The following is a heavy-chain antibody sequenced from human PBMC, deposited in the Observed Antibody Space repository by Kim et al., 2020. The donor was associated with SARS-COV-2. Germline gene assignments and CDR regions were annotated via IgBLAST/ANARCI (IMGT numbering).Heavy chain of an antibody. CDR2: IYSGGST. D-gene: IGHD4-17*01. CDR3: ARDYGDLSPSFDY. CDR1: GFTVSSNY. V-gene: IGHV3-53*01. Sequence: GGSLRLSCAASGFTVSSNYMSWVRQAPGKGLEWVSVIYSGGSTYYADSVKGRFTISRDNSKNTLYLQMNSLRAEDTAVYYCARDYGDLSPSFDYWGQGTLVTVSS. J-gene: IGHJ4*02.